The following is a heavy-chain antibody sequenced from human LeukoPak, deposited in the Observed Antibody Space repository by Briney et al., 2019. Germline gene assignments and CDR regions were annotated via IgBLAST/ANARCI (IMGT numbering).Heavy chain of an antibody. J-gene: IGHJ4*02. CDR3: AKGDTYYDLLTCFDF. D-gene: IGHD3-9*01. V-gene: IGHV3-23*01. Sequence: GGSLRLSCAASGFDFSSYGMSWVRQSPGKGLEWVSTFSASSTITYYADSVKGRFTISRDNSKNTLYLQMNSLRDEDTAVYYCAKGDTYYDLLTCFDFWGPGTLVTVSS. CDR1: GFDFSSYG. CDR2: FSASSTIT.